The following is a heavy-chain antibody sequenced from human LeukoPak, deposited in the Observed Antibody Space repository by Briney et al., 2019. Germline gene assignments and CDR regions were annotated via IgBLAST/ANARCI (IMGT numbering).Heavy chain of an antibody. D-gene: IGHD2-2*02. CDR3: ARGVPYNYYYYYYMDV. V-gene: IGHV4-39*01. Sequence: SETLSLTCSVSGDSISTSSYYWGWIRQPPGKGLEWIGTIYYSGSTYYNPSLTSRVTISVDTSKNQFSLKLSSVTAADTAVYYCARGVPYNYYYYYYMDVWGKGTTVTVSS. J-gene: IGHJ6*03. CDR2: IYYSGST. CDR1: GDSISTSSYY.